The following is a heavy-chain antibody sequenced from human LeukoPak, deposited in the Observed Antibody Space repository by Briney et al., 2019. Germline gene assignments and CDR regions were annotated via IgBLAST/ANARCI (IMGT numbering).Heavy chain of an antibody. CDR3: ARSDSSGYYYVSGFDP. Sequence: SETLSLTCTVSGGSISSSSYYWGWIRQPPGKGLEWIGSIYYSGSTYYNPSLKSRVTISVDTSKNQFSLKLSSVTAADTAVYYCARSDSSGYYYVSGFDPWGQGTLVTVSS. CDR1: GGSISSSSYY. D-gene: IGHD3-22*01. J-gene: IGHJ5*02. V-gene: IGHV4-39*07. CDR2: IYYSGST.